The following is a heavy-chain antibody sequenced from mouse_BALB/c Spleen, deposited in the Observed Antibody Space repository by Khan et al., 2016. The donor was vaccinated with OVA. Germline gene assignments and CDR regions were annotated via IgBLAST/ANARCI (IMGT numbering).Heavy chain of an antibody. CDR2: ISYDGSN. V-gene: IGHV3-6*02. J-gene: IGHJ3*01. CDR3: ARKAYYYGSSEFAY. Sequence: EVQLQESGPGLVKPSQSLSLTCSVTGYSITSGYYWNWIRQFPGNKLEWMGYISYDGSNNYNPSLKNRISITRDPSKNQFFLKLNSVTTEDTATYYCARKAYYYGSSEFAYWGQGTLVTVSA. D-gene: IGHD1-1*01. CDR1: GYSITSGYY.